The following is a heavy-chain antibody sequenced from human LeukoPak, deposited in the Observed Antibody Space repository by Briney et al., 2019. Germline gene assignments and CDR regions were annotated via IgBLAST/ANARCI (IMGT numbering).Heavy chain of an antibody. V-gene: IGHV4-61*02. CDR3: ARGRDSSSYYFDY. D-gene: IGHD6-6*01. CDR1: GGSISSGSYY. Sequence: SETLSLTCTVSGGSISSGSYYWSWIRQPAGKGLEWIGRIYTSGSTNYNPSLKSRVTISVDTSKNQFSLKLSSVTAADTAVYYCARGRDSSSYYFDYWGQGTLVTVSS. CDR2: IYTSGST. J-gene: IGHJ4*02.